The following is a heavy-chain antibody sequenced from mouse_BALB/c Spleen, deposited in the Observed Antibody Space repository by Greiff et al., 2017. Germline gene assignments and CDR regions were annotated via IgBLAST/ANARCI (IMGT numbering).Heavy chain of an antibody. J-gene: IGHJ4*01. V-gene: IGHV1S137*01. CDR1: GYTFTDYA. CDR2: ISTYYGDA. CDR3: TRSGLYAMDY. Sequence: VQLQQSGAELVRPGVSVKISCKGSGYTFTDYAMHWVKQSHAKSLEWIGVISTYYGDASYNQKFKGKATMTVDKSSSTAYMQLSSLTSEDSAVYYCTRSGLYAMDYWGQGTSVTVSS.